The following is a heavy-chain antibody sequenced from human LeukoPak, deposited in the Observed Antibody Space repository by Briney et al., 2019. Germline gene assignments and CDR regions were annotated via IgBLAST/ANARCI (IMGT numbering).Heavy chain of an antibody. CDR3: ARDSGYYDILTGYPLPVGYFDY. CDR2: INPNSGGT. Sequence: ASMKVSCKASGYTFTGYYMHWVRQAPGQGLEWMGWINPNSGGTNYAQKFQGRVTMTRDTSISTAYMELSSLRSEDTAVYYCARDSGYYDILTGYPLPVGYFDYWGQGTLVTVSS. V-gene: IGHV1-2*02. J-gene: IGHJ4*02. CDR1: GYTFTGYY. D-gene: IGHD3-9*01.